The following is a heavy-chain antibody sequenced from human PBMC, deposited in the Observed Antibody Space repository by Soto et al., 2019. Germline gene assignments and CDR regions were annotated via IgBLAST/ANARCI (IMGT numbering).Heavy chain of an antibody. J-gene: IGHJ5*02. CDR1: GGTFSSYT. CDR2: IIAILGIA. CDR3: ARDLLYSSSTSCYMLGASWFDP. Sequence: QVQLVQSGAEVKKPESSVKVSCKASGGTFSSYTISWVRQAPGQGLEWMGRIIAILGIANYAQKFQGRVTITADKSTSTAYMELSSLRSEDTAVYYCARDLLYSSSTSCYMLGASWFDPWGQGTLVTVSS. V-gene: IGHV1-69*08. D-gene: IGHD2-2*02.